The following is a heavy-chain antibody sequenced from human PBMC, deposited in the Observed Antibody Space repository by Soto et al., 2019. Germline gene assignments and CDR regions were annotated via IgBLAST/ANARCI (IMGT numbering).Heavy chain of an antibody. CDR3: ARGVPAAMMDYAMDV. Sequence: PSETGSLTCTVSGGSISSSSYYWGWIRQPPGQGLEWIGSIYYSGSTYYNPSLKSLVTISVDTSKNQFSLKLSSVTAADTAVYYCARGVPAAMMDYAMDVWGQGTTVTVPS. CDR2: IYYSGST. J-gene: IGHJ6*02. CDR1: GGSISSSSYY. D-gene: IGHD2-2*01. V-gene: IGHV4-39*01.